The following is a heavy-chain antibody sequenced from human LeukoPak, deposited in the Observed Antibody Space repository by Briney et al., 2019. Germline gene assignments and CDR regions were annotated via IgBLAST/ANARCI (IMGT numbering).Heavy chain of an antibody. V-gene: IGHV3-23*01. CDR2: ISGSGGGT. J-gene: IGHJ4*02. CDR3: AKGDSGGSCYSPCYY. Sequence: GGSLRLSCAASGFTFSSYAMSWVRQAPGKGLEWVSAISGSGGGTHYADSVKGRFTISRDNSKNTLYLQMNSLRAEDTAVYYCAKGDSGGSCYSPCYYWGQGTLVTVSS. D-gene: IGHD2-15*01. CDR1: GFTFSSYA.